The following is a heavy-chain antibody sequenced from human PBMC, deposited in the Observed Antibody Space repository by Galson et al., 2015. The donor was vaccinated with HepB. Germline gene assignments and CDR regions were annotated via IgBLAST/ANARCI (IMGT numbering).Heavy chain of an antibody. D-gene: IGHD3-22*01. V-gene: IGHV4-31*03. Sequence: TLSLTCTVSGDSISGGGYYWAWLRQPPGGGLEWIGDIFYSGTTSYNPSLKSRVTISVDTSKDQFSLKLSSVTAADTAVYYCARLVVRFWFDPWGQGTLVTVSS. J-gene: IGHJ5*02. CDR3: ARLVVRFWFDP. CDR1: GDSISGGGYY. CDR2: IFYSGTT.